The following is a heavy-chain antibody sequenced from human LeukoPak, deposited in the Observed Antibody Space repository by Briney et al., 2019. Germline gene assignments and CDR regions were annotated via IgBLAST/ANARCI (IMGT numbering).Heavy chain of an antibody. Sequence: GGSLRLSCAASGFTFSNYWMAWVRQAPGEGLEWVANIRGDGSREYYLDSVKGRFTVSRDNAKNSLYLQMNSVRADDTAVYYCVRIPNSAGFPNWFDPWGQGTLVTVSS. V-gene: IGHV3-7*01. CDR3: VRIPNSAGFPNWFDP. CDR2: IRGDGSRE. CDR1: GFTFSNYW. D-gene: IGHD6-19*01. J-gene: IGHJ5*02.